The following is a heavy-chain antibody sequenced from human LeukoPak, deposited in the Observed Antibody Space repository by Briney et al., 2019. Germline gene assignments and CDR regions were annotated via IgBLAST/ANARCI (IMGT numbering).Heavy chain of an antibody. CDR3: AKDRGDFWSGYYRVECCDY. CDR2: ISYDGSNK. CDR1: GFTFSSYG. Sequence: GGSLRLSCAASGFTFSSYGMHWVRQAPGKGLEWVAVISYDGSNKYYADSVKGRFTISRDNSKNTLYLQMNSLRAEDTAVYYCAKDRGDFWSGYYRVECCDYWGQGTLVTVSS. D-gene: IGHD3-3*01. J-gene: IGHJ4*02. V-gene: IGHV3-30*18.